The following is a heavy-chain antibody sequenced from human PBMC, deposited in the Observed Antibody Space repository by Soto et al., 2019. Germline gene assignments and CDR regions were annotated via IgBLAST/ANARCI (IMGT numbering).Heavy chain of an antibody. V-gene: IGHV4-4*07. Sequence: SETLSLTCTVSGGSISSYYWSWIRQPAGKGPEWIGRIYTSGSTNYNPSLKSRVTMSVDTSKNQFSLKLSSVTAADTAVYYCARDPSKRTVAGPYYFDYWGQGTLVTVSS. D-gene: IGHD6-19*01. CDR2: IYTSGST. J-gene: IGHJ4*02. CDR1: GGSISSYY. CDR3: ARDPSKRTVAGPYYFDY.